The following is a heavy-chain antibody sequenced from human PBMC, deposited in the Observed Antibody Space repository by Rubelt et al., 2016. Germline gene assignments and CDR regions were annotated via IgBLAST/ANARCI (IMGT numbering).Heavy chain of an antibody. CDR2: IIPILGIA. D-gene: IGHD6-25*01. CDR3: ASSGFNYYGMDV. J-gene: IGHJ6*02. V-gene: IGHV1-69*10. Sequence: GGIIPILGIANYAQKFQGRVTITADKSTSTAYMELSSLRSEDTAVYYCASSGFNYYGMDVWGQGTTVTVSS.